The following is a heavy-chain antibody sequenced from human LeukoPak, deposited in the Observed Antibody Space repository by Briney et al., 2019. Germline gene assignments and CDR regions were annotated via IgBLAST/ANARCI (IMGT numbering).Heavy chain of an antibody. CDR2: INHDGSST. CDR3: ARERPGSRVLDY. D-gene: IGHD3-10*01. Sequence: GGSLRLSCATSGFTFTTFWMHWVRQAPGKGLVWVSRINHDGSSTNYADSVKGRFTISRDNAKNTVYLQMNSLRAEDTAVYYCARERPGSRVLDYWGQGTVATVSS. V-gene: IGHV3-74*01. J-gene: IGHJ4*02. CDR1: GFTFTTFW.